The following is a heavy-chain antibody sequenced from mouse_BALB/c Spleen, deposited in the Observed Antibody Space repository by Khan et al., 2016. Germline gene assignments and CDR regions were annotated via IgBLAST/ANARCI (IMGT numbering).Heavy chain of an antibody. CDR2: ISYSGST. V-gene: IGHV3-2*02. Sequence: EVQLEESGPGLVKPSQSLSLTCTVSGYSITSDYAWNWIRQFPGNKLEWMGYISYSGSTSYNPSLKSRISITRDTSKNQFFLQLNSVTTEDTATYYGSTSNYFGNSPAWFAYWGQGTLVTVSA. D-gene: IGHD1-1*01. CDR1: GYSITSDYA. J-gene: IGHJ3*01. CDR3: STSNYFGNSPAWFAY.